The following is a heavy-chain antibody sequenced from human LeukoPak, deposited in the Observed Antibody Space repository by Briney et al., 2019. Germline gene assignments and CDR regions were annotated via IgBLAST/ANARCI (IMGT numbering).Heavy chain of an antibody. CDR3: AKDIRWEADRDAFDI. D-gene: IGHD1-26*01. Sequence: GGSLRLSCAASGFTVSSNYMSWVRRAPGKGLEWVSVLYSGGSTYYADSVKGRFTISRDNSKNTLYLQMNSLRAEDTAVYYCAKDIRWEADRDAFDIWGQGTMVTVSS. CDR1: GFTVSSNY. V-gene: IGHV3-53*01. CDR2: LYSGGST. J-gene: IGHJ3*02.